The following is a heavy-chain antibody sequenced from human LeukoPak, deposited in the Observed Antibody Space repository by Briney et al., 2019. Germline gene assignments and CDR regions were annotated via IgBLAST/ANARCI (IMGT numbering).Heavy chain of an antibody. D-gene: IGHD6-19*01. Sequence: GGSLRLSCAASGFTFSSYSMNWVRQAPGKGLEWVSSISTSSSYIYYADSVKGRFTISRDNAKNSLYLQMNSLRAEDTAVYYCAKDHSIAVAGTNYFDYWGQGTLVTVSS. CDR2: ISTSSSYI. V-gene: IGHV3-21*01. J-gene: IGHJ4*02. CDR3: AKDHSIAVAGTNYFDY. CDR1: GFTFSSYS.